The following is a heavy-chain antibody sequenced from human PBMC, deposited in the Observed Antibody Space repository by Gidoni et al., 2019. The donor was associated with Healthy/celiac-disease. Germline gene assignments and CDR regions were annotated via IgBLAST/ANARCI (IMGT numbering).Heavy chain of an antibody. V-gene: IGHV5-10-1*03. J-gene: IGHJ3*02. D-gene: IGHD3-22*01. CDR1: GYSFTSYW. CDR2: IDPSDSYT. Sequence: EVQLVQSGAEVKKPGESLRISCKGSGYSFTSYWISWVRQMPGKGLEWMGRIDPSDSYTNYSPSFQGHVTISADKSSSTAYLQWSSLKASDTAMYYCARHGKYYYDSSGYSNRAFDIWGQGTMVTVSS. CDR3: ARHGKYYYDSSGYSNRAFDI.